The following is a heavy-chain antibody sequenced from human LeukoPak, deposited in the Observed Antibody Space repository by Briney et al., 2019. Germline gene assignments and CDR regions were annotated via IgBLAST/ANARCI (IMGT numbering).Heavy chain of an antibody. CDR3: ARAEYSGSYWFDP. D-gene: IGHD1-26*01. CDR1: GGSISSYY. CDR2: IYTSGST. Sequence: PSETLSLTCTVSGGSISSYYWSWIRQPAGKGLEWIGRIYTSGSTNYNPSLKSRVIISVDTSKNQFSLTLTSVTAADTAVYFCARAEYSGSYWFDPWGQGTLVTVSS. V-gene: IGHV4-4*07. J-gene: IGHJ5*02.